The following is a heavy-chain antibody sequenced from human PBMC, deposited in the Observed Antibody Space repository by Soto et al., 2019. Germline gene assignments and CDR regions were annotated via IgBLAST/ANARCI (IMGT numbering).Heavy chain of an antibody. J-gene: IGHJ6*02. Sequence: ASVKVSCKSSGYRFETYAMSWVRQAPGQGLEWMGWISAYNIDTFYAEKFQDRVSMTTDTSTGTAYMELRSLRSDDTAVYYCARGHGEVIGDMDVCGQGTTVTVSS. CDR2: ISAYNIDT. CDR1: GYRFETYA. D-gene: IGHD3-3*01. V-gene: IGHV1-18*01. CDR3: ARGHGEVIGDMDV.